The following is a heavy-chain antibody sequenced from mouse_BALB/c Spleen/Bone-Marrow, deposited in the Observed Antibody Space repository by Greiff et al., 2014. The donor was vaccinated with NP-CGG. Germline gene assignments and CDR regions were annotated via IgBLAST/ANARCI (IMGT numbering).Heavy chain of an antibody. V-gene: IGHV14-3*02. CDR3: ARYYCDSSCFDY. CDR1: GFNIKDTY. D-gene: IGHD1-1*01. CDR2: IDPANGNT. J-gene: IGHJ2*01. Sequence: EVQLQQSGAELVKPGASVKLSCTASGFNIKDTYMHWVKQRPEQGLEWIGRIDPANGNTKYDPKFQGKATITADTSSNTAYLQLSSLTSEDTAVYCCARYYCDSSCFDYWGQGTTLTVSS.